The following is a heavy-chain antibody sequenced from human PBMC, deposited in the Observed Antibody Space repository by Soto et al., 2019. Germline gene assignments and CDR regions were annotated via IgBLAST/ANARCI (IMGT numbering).Heavy chain of an antibody. CDR3: AAVPEYYYDSSGYRRQYFDY. CDR1: GFTFTTSA. J-gene: IGHJ4*02. D-gene: IGHD3-22*01. Sequence: ASVKVSCKASGFTFTTSAVQWVRQARGQRLEWIGWIVVGRGNTNYAQKFQERVTFTRDMSTSTAYMELSSLRSEDTAVYYCAAVPEYYYDSSGYRRQYFDYWGQGTLVTVSS. CDR2: IVVGRGNT. V-gene: IGHV1-58*01.